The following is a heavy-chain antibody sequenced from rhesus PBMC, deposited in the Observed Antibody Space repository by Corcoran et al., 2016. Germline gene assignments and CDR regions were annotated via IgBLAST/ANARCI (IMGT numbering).Heavy chain of an antibody. D-gene: IGHD5-24*01. J-gene: IGHJ5-2*02. Sequence: QLQLQESGPGLVKPSETLSVICAVSGGSISSSYWSWIRQAPGQGLEWIGKFYGSGSTTYYNPSRKSRVTLSVDTSKNQLSLKLYSVTAADTAVYYCASGYSGYSYYNSLDVWGRGVLVTVSS. CDR1: GGSISSSY. V-gene: IGHV4-169*02. CDR3: ASGYSGYSYYNSLDV. CDR2: FYGSGSTT.